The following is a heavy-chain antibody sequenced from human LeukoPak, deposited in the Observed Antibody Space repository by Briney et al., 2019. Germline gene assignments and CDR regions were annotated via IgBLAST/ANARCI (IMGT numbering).Heavy chain of an antibody. CDR3: ARGGGIVVVNGCAFDI. CDR2: INHSGST. Sequence: PSETLSLTCAVYGGSFSGYYWSWIRQPPGKGLEWIGEINHSGSTNYNPSLKSRVTISVDTSKNQFSLKLSSVTAADTAVYYCARGGGIVVVNGCAFDIWGQGTMVAVSS. V-gene: IGHV4-34*01. J-gene: IGHJ3*02. D-gene: IGHD2-2*01. CDR1: GGSFSGYY.